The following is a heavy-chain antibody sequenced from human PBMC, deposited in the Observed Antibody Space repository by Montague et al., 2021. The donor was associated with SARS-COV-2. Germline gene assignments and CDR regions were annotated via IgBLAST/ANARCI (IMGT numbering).Heavy chain of an antibody. CDR3: ARDLWEGALDYYYYGMDV. V-gene: IGHV3-7*01. CDR1: GFTFSSYW. Sequence: SLRLSCAASGFTFSSYWMSWVRQAPGKGLEWVANIKQDGSEKYYVDSVKGRFTISRDNAKNSLYLQMNSLRAEDTAVYYCARDLWEGALDYYYYGMDVWGQGTTVTVSS. D-gene: IGHD1-26*01. J-gene: IGHJ6*02. CDR2: IKQDGSEK.